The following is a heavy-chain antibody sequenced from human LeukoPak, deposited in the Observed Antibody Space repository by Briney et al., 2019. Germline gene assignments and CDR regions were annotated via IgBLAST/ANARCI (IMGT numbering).Heavy chain of an antibody. V-gene: IGHV3-23*01. CDR2: ISESGDYT. D-gene: IGHD5-18*01. CDR3: AKGRGGYTYVLGS. CDR1: GFTFSGYA. J-gene: IGHJ4*02. Sequence: GGSLRLSCAASGFTFSGYAMSWVRQAPGKGLEWVSTISESGDYTHYPDSVKGRFTISRDNSKKTLYLQMNSVRAEDKAVYYCAKGRGGYTYVLGSWGQGTLVTVSS.